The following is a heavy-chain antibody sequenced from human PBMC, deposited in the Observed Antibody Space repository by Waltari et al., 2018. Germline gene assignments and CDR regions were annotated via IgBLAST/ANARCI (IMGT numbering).Heavy chain of an antibody. CDR1: GGSISSYY. J-gene: IGHJ4*02. D-gene: IGHD3-10*01. Sequence: QVQLQESGPGLVKPSETLSLTCTVSGGSISSYYWSWIRQPPGKGLEWIGYIYYSGSTNYNPSLKSRVTISVDTSKNQFSLKLSSVTAADTAVYYCASYYYGSGGNYWGQGTLVTVSS. CDR2: IYYSGST. V-gene: IGHV4-59*01. CDR3: ASYYYGSGGNY.